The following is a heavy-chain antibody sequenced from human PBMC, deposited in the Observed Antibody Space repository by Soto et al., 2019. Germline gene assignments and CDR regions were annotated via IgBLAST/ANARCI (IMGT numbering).Heavy chain of an antibody. J-gene: IGHJ6*03. CDR2: ISSSGSTI. CDR1: GFTFSDYY. CDR3: ARDYSYYCMDV. Sequence: QVQLVESGGGLVKPGGSLRLSCAASGFTFSDYYMSWIRQAPGKGLGGVAYISSSGSTIYYADSVKGRFTITRDNAKKALYLQMNSVKAEDTDVYYCARDYSYYCMDVCGKGTTVIVSS. V-gene: IGHV3-11*01.